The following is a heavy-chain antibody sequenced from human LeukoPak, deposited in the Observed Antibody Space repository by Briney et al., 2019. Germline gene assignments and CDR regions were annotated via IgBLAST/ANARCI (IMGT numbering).Heavy chain of an antibody. V-gene: IGHV3-23*01. CDR3: AKRGGDGNPHDY. CDR2: SSGSGGST. Sequence: GGSLSLSCAASGFTFSTYAMSWVRQAPRKGLEWVSASSGSGGSTYYADSVKGRFTISSDTSKNKLFLQMNSLTAEDTAVYYCAKRGGDGNPHDYWGQGTMVTVSS. D-gene: IGHD3-16*01. CDR1: GFTFSTYA. J-gene: IGHJ4*02.